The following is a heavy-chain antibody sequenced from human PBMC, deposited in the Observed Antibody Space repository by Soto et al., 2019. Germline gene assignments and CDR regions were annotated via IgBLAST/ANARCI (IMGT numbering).Heavy chain of an antibody. J-gene: IGHJ4*02. V-gene: IGHV3-33*06. CDR2: LWYDGTTT. D-gene: IGHD6-13*01. CDR3: AKFASSSWRTNFDY. CDR1: GFTVSNTG. Sequence: AGGSLRLSCAASGFTVSNTGMHWVRQAPGKGLEWVAVLWYDGTTTFYADSVRGRFTVSRDNSKNTLYLQMNSLRAEDTAVYYCAKFASSSWRTNFDYWGQGTLVTVSS.